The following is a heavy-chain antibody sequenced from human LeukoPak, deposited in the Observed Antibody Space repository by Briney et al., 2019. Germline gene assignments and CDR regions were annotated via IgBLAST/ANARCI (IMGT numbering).Heavy chain of an antibody. CDR1: GGSISSYY. V-gene: IGHV4-59*01. J-gene: IGHJ6*03. Sequence: PSETLSLTCTVSGGSISSYYWSWIRQPPGKGLEWIGYIYYSGSTNYNASLKSRVTISVDTSKNQFSLKLSSVTAADTAVYYCARVPGITGTTHYYYYYMDVWGKGTAVTVSS. D-gene: IGHD1-7*01. CDR2: IYYSGST. CDR3: ARVPGITGTTHYYYYYMDV.